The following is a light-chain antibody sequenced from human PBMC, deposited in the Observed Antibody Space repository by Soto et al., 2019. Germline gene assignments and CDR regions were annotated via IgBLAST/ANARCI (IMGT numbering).Light chain of an antibody. Sequence: QSAMTQPPSASGSPGQSVTISCTGTSSDVGGYQYVSWYQQHPGKAPKLMIFEVNKRPSAVLDRFYGSKSGNTASLTVSGLQAEGEVYEYCSSYAGINTLGVFGTGTTLTVL. V-gene: IGLV2-8*01. CDR2: EVN. CDR1: SSDVGGYQY. J-gene: IGLJ1*01. CDR3: SSYAGINTLGV.